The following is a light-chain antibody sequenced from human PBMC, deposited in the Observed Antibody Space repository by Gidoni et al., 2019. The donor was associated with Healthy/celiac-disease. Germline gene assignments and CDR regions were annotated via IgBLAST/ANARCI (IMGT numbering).Light chain of an antibody. V-gene: IGKV3-11*01. CDR2: DAS. J-gene: IGKJ3*01. CDR3: QQRSNWLFT. CDR1: QSVSRY. Sequence: ELVLTHSPATLSLSPGERATLSCRASQSVSRYLAWYQQKPGQAPRLLIDDASNRATGIPARFSGSGSGTDFSLTISSLEPEDFAVYYCQQRSNWLFTFXPXTNVXIK.